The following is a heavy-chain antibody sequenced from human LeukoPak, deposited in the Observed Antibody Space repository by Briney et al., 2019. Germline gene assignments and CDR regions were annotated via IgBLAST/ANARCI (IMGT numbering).Heavy chain of an antibody. V-gene: IGHV3-48*03. D-gene: IGHD1-26*01. Sequence: GGSLRLSCAASGFTFSSYEMNWVRQAPGKGLEWVSYISSSGSTIYYADSVKGRFTISRDNAKNSLYLQMNSLRAEDTAVYYCARDQGSYTITHYYYYGMDVWGQGTTVTVSS. CDR1: GFTFSSYE. CDR3: ARDQGSYTITHYYYYGMDV. J-gene: IGHJ6*02. CDR2: ISSSGSTI.